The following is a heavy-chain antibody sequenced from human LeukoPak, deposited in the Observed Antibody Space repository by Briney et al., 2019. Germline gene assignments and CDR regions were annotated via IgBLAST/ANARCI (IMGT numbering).Heavy chain of an antibody. CDR1: GFTFSSYW. CDR3: ARGIQGHAGFGD. D-gene: IGHD3-16*01. Sequence: PGGSLRLSCAASGFTFSSYWMHWVRQAPGKGLVWVSRISPDGSSRNYADSVEGRFTISRDSARSTFYLQMNSLTVEDTAVYYCARGIQGHAGFGDWGQGTLVTVSS. J-gene: IGHJ4*02. CDR2: ISPDGSSR. V-gene: IGHV3-74*01.